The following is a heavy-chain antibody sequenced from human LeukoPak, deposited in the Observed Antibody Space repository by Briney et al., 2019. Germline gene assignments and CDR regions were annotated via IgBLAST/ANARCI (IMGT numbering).Heavy chain of an antibody. CDR3: VKVGWSTYDY. Sequence: PGGSLRLSCSASGVTFSSSDMHWVRQAPGRGLEYVSAITGNGRDAYYADSVNGRFTISRDNSKNTLYLQMSSLRPEDTAMYYCVKVGWSTYDYWGQGTLVTVSS. J-gene: IGHJ4*02. D-gene: IGHD6-19*01. V-gene: IGHV3-64D*06. CDR2: ITGNGRDA. CDR1: GVTFSSSD.